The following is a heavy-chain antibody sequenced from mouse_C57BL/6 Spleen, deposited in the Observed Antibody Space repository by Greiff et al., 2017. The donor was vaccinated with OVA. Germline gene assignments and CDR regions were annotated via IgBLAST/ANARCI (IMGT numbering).Heavy chain of an antibody. CDR1: GFTFSSYA. D-gene: IGHD1-1*01. V-gene: IGHV5-4*01. CDR3: ARDIYYGSSYDWYFDV. CDR2: ISDGGSYT. Sequence: EVQGVESGGGLVKPGGSLKLSCAASGFTFSSYAMSWVRQTPEKRLEWVATISDGGSYTYYPDNVKGRFTISRDNAKNNLSLQMSHLKSEDTAMYYCARDIYYGSSYDWYFDVWGTGTTVTVSS. J-gene: IGHJ1*03.